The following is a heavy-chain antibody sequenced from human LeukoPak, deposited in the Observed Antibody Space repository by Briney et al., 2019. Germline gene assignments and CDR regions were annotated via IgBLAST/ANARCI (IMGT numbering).Heavy chain of an antibody. Sequence: SETLSLTCAVYGGSFSGYYWSWIRQPPGKGLEWIGEINHSGSTNYNPSLKSRVTISVDTSKNQFSLKLSSVTAADTAVYYCARTGQVRGVINYWGQGTLVTVSS. CDR3: ARTGQVRGVINY. CDR2: INHSGST. J-gene: IGHJ4*02. CDR1: GGSFSGYY. V-gene: IGHV4-34*01. D-gene: IGHD3-10*01.